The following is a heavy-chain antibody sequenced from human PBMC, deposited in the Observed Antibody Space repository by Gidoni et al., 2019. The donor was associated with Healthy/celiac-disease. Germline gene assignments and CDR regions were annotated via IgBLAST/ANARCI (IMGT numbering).Heavy chain of an antibody. Sequence: QVQVQQWGAGLLKPSETLTLTCAAYGESFSGYYWSWIRQPPGSGLEWIGEINYSRNTNYKPSLMSRVIISVDTSKNQFSLKLSSVTAADTAVYYCARGPSPRKRNVFDYWGQGTLVTVSS. V-gene: IGHV4-34*01. CDR3: ARGPSPRKRNVFDY. CDR2: INYSRNT. J-gene: IGHJ4*02. CDR1: GESFSGYY. D-gene: IGHD4-4*01.